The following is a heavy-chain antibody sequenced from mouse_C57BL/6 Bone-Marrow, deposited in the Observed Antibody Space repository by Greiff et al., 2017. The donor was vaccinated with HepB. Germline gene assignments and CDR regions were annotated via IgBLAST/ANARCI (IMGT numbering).Heavy chain of an antibody. CDR3: ARLPDGRYCDV. Sequence: EVKLVESGGGLVQPGGSLKLSCAASGFTFSDYGMAWVRQAPRKGPEWVAFISNLAYSIYYADTVTGRFTISRENAKNTLYLEMSSLRSEDTAMYYCARLPDGRYCDVWGTGTTVTVSS. J-gene: IGHJ1*03. CDR2: ISNLAYSI. CDR1: GFTFSDYG. D-gene: IGHD2-3*01. V-gene: IGHV5-15*01.